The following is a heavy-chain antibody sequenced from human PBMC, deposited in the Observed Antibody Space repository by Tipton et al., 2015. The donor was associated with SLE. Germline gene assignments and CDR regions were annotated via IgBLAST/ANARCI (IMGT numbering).Heavy chain of an antibody. CDR3: AREGRGSYLQY. CDR2: VWYGGNDK. D-gene: IGHD3-10*01. CDR1: GFTFSDYG. Sequence: SLRLSCAASGFTFSDYGMNWVRQAPGKGLEWVAVVWYGGNDKNYADSVKGRFVISREDSKNSLYLQMNSLKADDTAVYFCAREGRGSYLQYWGQGILVTVSS. J-gene: IGHJ4*02. V-gene: IGHV3-33*01.